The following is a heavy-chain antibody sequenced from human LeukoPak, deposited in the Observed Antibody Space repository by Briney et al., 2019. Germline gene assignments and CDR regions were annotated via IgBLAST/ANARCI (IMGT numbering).Heavy chain of an antibody. CDR2: INPYSGDT. Sequence: ASVKVSCTASGYTFTGYCIHWVRQAPGQGLEWMGRINPYSGDTNFAQKFQGRVTMTRDTSITTAYMDLNSLTPDDTAVYFCARDQGSLTRSWYTGYWGQGTQVTASS. CDR1: GYTFTGYC. CDR3: ARDQGSLTRSWYTGY. J-gene: IGHJ4*02. D-gene: IGHD6-13*01. V-gene: IGHV1-2*06.